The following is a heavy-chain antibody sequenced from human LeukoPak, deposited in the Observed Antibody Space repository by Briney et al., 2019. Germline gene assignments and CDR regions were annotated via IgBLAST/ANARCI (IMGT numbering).Heavy chain of an antibody. CDR3: ASGSSPYGDYEASWFDP. J-gene: IGHJ5*02. V-gene: IGHV1-69*13. CDR2: IIPIFGTA. Sequence: SVKVSCKASGGTFSSYAISWVRQAPGQGLEWVGGIIPIFGTANYAQKFQGRVTITADESTSTAYMELSSLRSEDTAVYYCASGSSPYGDYEASWFDPWGQGTLVTVSS. CDR1: GGTFSSYA. D-gene: IGHD4-17*01.